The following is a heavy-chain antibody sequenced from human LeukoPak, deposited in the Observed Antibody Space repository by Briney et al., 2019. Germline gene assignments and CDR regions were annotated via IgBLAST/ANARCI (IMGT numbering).Heavy chain of an antibody. D-gene: IGHD2-15*01. Sequence: ASVKVSCKASGYTFTNYYMHWVRQAPGQGLEWMGIINPSGGSTSYAQKFQDRVTMTRDTSTSTVYMELSSLRSEDSAVYYCARDTPNCSGGSCYSGDAFDIWGQGTMVTVSS. J-gene: IGHJ3*02. V-gene: IGHV1-46*03. CDR2: INPSGGST. CDR1: GYTFTNYY. CDR3: ARDTPNCSGGSCYSGDAFDI.